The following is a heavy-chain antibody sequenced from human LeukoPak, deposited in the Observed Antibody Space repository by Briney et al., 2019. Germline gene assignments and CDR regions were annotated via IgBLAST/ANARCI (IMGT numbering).Heavy chain of an antibody. J-gene: IGHJ3*02. CDR2: ISSSSSYI. V-gene: IGHV3-21*01. Sequence: GGSLRLSCAASGFTFSSYSMNWVRQAPGKGLEWVSSISSSSSYIYYADSVKGRFTISRDNAKNSLYLQMNSLRAEDTAVYYCARGAGTIFGVVIDAFDIWGQGTMVTVSS. CDR1: GFTFSSYS. CDR3: ARGAGTIFGVVIDAFDI. D-gene: IGHD3-3*01.